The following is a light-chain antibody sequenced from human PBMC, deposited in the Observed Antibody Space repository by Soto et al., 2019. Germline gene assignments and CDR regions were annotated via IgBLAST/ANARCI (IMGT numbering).Light chain of an antibody. J-gene: IGKJ2*01. CDR1: QSVGNNY. CDR3: QQYASSPLT. CDR2: GAS. V-gene: IGKV3-20*01. Sequence: EIVLTQSPGTVSLSPGERATLSCRASQSVGNNYLAWYKKKRGQAPRLLISGASRRATGVLDRFSGSGTGTDFSLTISRLEPEESAVYYCQQYASSPLTFGQGTKLEIK.